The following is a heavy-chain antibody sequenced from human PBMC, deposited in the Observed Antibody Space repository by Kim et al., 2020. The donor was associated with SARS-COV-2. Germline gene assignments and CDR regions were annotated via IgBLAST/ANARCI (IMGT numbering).Heavy chain of an antibody. CDR3: ARRGKSSSWYVVRRISPSSFSFGY. D-gene: IGHD6-13*01. J-gene: IGHJ4*02. CDR1: GGSFSGHY. V-gene: IGHV4-34*01. Sequence: SETLSLTCAVYGGSFSGHYWSWIRQPPGKGLVWIGEINHSGSTNYKPSLKIRVTITVDTSKNQFSLKLSSVTAADTAVYYCARRGKSSSWYVVRRISPSSFSFGYSCQGTLVTVSS. CDR2: INHSGST.